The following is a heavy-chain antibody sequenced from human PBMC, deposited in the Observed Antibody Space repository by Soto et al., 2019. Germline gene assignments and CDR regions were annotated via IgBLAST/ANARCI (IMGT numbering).Heavy chain of an antibody. D-gene: IGHD6-13*01. CDR2: IYYSGST. CDR3: ARRGAWVSVADY. J-gene: IGHJ4*02. Sequence: QLQLQESGPGLVKPSETLSLTCTVSGGSISSSSYYWGWIRQPPGKGLEWIGSIYYSGSTYYNPSLKSRVTISVDTSKNQFSLKLSSVTAADTAVYYCARRGAWVSVADYWGQGTLVTVSS. V-gene: IGHV4-39*01. CDR1: GGSISSSSYY.